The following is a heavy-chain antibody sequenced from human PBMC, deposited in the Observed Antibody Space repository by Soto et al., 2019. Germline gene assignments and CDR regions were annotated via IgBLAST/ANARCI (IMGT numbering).Heavy chain of an antibody. J-gene: IGHJ4*02. CDR3: ARVGHNGYDLAFDY. D-gene: IGHD5-12*01. V-gene: IGHV3-33*01. CDR2: IWNDGSEK. Sequence: PXGSLILSCAASGFTFSLYGMHWVRQAPGKGLEWVAVIWNDGSEKNYADSVKGRFTLSGDSSKNTLYLEMNSLRVEDTAVYYCARVGHNGYDLAFDYWGQGTLVT. CDR1: GFTFSLYG.